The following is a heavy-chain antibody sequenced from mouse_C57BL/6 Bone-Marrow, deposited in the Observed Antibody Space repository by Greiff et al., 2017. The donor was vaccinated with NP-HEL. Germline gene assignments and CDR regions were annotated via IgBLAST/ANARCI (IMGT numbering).Heavy chain of an antibody. CDR2: IRLKSDNYAT. D-gene: IGHD3-2*02. J-gene: IGHJ3*01. CDR3: TDSSGYERDGFAY. V-gene: IGHV6-3*01. Sequence: EVMLVESGGGLVQPGGSMKLSCVASGFTFSNYWMNWVRQSPEKGLEWVAQIRLKSDNYATHYAESVKGRFTISRDDSKSSVYLQMNNLRAEDTGIYYCTDSSGYERDGFAYWGQGTLVTVSA. CDR1: GFTFSNYW.